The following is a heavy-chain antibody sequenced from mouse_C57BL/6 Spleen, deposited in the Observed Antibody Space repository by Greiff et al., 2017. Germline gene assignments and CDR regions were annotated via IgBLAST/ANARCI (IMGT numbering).Heavy chain of an antibody. CDR1: GYTFTDYY. Sequence: VQLQQSGPELVKPGASVKISCKASGYTFTDYYMNWVKQSHGKSLEWIGDINPNNGGTSYNQKFKGKATLTVDKSSSTAYMELRSLTSEDSAVYYCARGIYGNYVLVDYWGQGTTLTVSS. D-gene: IGHD2-1*01. J-gene: IGHJ2*01. CDR2: INPNNGGT. CDR3: ARGIYGNYVLVDY. V-gene: IGHV1-26*01.